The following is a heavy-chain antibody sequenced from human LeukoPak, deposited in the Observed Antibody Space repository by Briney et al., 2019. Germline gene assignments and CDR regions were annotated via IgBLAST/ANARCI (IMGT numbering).Heavy chain of an antibody. CDR1: GYTFINYC. V-gene: IGHV1-46*01. CDR2: ICPSGST. D-gene: IGHD1-7*01. CDR3: AKCDVTGTTRWFDP. J-gene: IGHJ5*02. Sequence: GASVKVSCKASGYTFINYCMHWVRQAPGQGLEWMGLICPSGSTTYAQNFQGRVTMTRDTSTSTLYMELSSLRSDDTAIYYCAKCDVTGTTRWFDPWGQGTLVTVSS.